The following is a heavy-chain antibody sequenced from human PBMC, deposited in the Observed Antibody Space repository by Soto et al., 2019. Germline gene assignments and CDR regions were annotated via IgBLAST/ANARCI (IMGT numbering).Heavy chain of an antibody. J-gene: IGHJ3*02. CDR1: GFTLSGSF. CDR2: SKDKANNYAT. CDR3: SSRCITCPSDAFEI. Sequence: GGSLRLSCAASGFTLSGSFMYWVRQASGKGLEWVGRSKDKANNYATAYGASVKGRFTISRDDSKNTAYLQMNSLKTEDTAVYYCSSRCITCPSDAFEIWGQGTMVTVSS. D-gene: IGHD2-8*01. V-gene: IGHV3-73*01.